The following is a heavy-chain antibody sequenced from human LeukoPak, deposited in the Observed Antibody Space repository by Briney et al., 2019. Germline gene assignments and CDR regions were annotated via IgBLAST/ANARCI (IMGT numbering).Heavy chain of an antibody. Sequence: PGGSLRLSCAASGFTFSSYAMSWVRQAPGKGLEWVSGISGSSGSTYYADSVKGRFTISRDNSKSTLYLQINSLRAEDTAIYYCAKPGNGYNSEIYYFGYWGQGTLVTVSS. D-gene: IGHD5-24*01. J-gene: IGHJ4*02. CDR2: ISGSSGST. CDR1: GFTFSSYA. CDR3: AKPGNGYNSEIYYFGY. V-gene: IGHV3-23*01.